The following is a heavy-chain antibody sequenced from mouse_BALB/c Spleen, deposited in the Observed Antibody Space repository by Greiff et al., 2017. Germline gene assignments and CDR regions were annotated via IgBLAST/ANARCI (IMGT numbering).Heavy chain of an antibody. CDR3: GRAYYGYDYAMDY. CDR1: GFTFSDYY. V-gene: IGHV5-4*02. Sequence: EVQLQESGGGLVKPGGSLKLSCAASGFTFSDYYMYWVRQTPEKRLEWVATISDGGSYTYYPDSVTGRFTISRDNAKNNLYLQMSSLKSEDTAMYCGGRAYYGYDYAMDYWGQGTAVTVSA. D-gene: IGHD2-9*01. CDR2: ISDGGSYT. J-gene: IGHJ4*01.